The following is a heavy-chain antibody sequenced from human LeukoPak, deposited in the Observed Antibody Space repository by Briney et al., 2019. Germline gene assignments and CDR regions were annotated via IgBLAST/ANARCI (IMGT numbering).Heavy chain of an antibody. D-gene: IGHD6-6*01. CDR1: GFTVNSNN. CDR3: ARGFGKVAANVFGGYTMDV. Sequence: GVSLRLSCAASGFTVNSNNMSWVRQAPGKGLEWVSLIYTGGSTYYADSVKGRFTISRDNSKNTLYLQMNSLRPEDTAVYYCARGFGKVAANVFGGYTMDVWGQGTTVTVSS. V-gene: IGHV3-66*02. J-gene: IGHJ6*02. CDR2: IYTGGST.